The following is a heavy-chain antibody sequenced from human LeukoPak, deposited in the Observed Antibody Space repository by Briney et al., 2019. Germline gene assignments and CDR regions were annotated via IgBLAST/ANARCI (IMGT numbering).Heavy chain of an antibody. D-gene: IGHD3-22*01. CDR3: AREPAEGMYDSSAFLRY. CDR2: ISSSSSYI. J-gene: IGHJ4*02. Sequence: GGSLRLSCAASGFTFSSYSMNWVRQAPGKGLEWVSSISSSSSYIYYADSVKGRFTISRDNAKNSLYLQMNSLRAEDTAVYYCAREPAEGMYDSSAFLRYWGQGTLVTVSS. V-gene: IGHV3-21*01. CDR1: GFTFSSYS.